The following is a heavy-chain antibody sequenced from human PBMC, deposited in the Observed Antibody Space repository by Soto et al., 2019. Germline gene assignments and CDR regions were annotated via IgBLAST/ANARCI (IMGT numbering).Heavy chain of an antibody. Sequence: PSETLSLTCTVSGGSISTYYWSWIRQSPGKGLEWIGYIFYSDNTNYNPSLRSRVTISVDTSKSQFSLKLTSVTAADTAVYYCARETYYYESSGYYPNWFDPWGQGTLVTVS. D-gene: IGHD3-22*01. CDR1: GGSISTYY. CDR3: ARETYYYESSGYYPNWFDP. V-gene: IGHV4-59*01. J-gene: IGHJ5*02. CDR2: IFYSDNT.